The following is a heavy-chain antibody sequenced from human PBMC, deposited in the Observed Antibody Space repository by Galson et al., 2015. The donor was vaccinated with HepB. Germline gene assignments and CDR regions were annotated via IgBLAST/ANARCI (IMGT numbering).Heavy chain of an antibody. V-gene: IGHV3-30*02. D-gene: IGHD1-26*01. J-gene: IGHJ1*01. CDR2: IRYDGTNK. CDR3: AKDSGEWELLTHFQY. Sequence: SLRLSCAASGFPFSSYGMHWVRQAPGKGLEWVAFIRYDGTNKYYADSVKGRFTISRDNSKNTLYLQMNSLRAEDTAVYYCAKDSGEWELLTHFQYWGQGTLVTVSS. CDR1: GFPFSSYG.